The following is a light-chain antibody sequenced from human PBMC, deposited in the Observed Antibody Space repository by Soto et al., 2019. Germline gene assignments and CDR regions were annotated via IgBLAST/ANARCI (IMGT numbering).Light chain of an antibody. Sequence: QSVLTQPPSVSGAPGQRGTISCTGSSSNIGSTYDVQWYQQLPGTAPKLLIHGNTNRPSGVPDRFSGSKSGTSASLAITGLQADDEADYYCQSYDDSRCVHHVLGTGPKVTV. CDR3: QSYDDSRCVHHV. CDR1: SSNIGSTYD. CDR2: GNT. V-gene: IGLV1-40*01. J-gene: IGLJ1*01.